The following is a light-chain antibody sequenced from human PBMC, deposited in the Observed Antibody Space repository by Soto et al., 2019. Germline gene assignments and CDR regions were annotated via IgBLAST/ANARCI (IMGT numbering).Light chain of an antibody. CDR3: QQLNSYPLT. CDR2: AAF. Sequence: DIQLTQSPSFLSTSIGDRVTITCRASQGIRSNLAWYQQKPGKAPKLLIYAAFTLQSGVPTRFSGSGSGTEFTLTISSLQPEDFASYYCQQLNSYPLTFGGGTKVEI. CDR1: QGIRSN. V-gene: IGKV1-9*01. J-gene: IGKJ4*01.